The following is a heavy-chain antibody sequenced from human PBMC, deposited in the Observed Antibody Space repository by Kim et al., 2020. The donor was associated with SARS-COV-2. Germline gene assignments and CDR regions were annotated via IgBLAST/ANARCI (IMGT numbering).Heavy chain of an antibody. CDR1: GFTFSSYS. CDR3: ARDQLPTPAADY. V-gene: IGHV3-21*01. Sequence: GGSLRLSCAASGFTFSSYSMNWVRQAPGKGLEWVSSISSSSSYIYYADSVKGRFTISRDNAKNSLYLQMNSLRAEDTAVYYCARDQLPTPAADYWGQGTLVTVSS. J-gene: IGHJ4*02. D-gene: IGHD2-2*01. CDR2: ISSSSSYI.